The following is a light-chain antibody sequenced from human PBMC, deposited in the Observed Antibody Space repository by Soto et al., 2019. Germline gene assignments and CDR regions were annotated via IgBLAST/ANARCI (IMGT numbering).Light chain of an antibody. Sequence: QSVLTQPASVSGSPGQSITISCTGTSSDVGGYNYVSWYQQHPGKAPKLTIYDVSNRPSGVSNRFSGSKSGNTASLTISGLQAEDEADYYCSSYTSSSTVFGGGTKLTVL. CDR3: SSYTSSSTV. CDR2: DVS. V-gene: IGLV2-14*01. J-gene: IGLJ2*01. CDR1: SSDVGGYNY.